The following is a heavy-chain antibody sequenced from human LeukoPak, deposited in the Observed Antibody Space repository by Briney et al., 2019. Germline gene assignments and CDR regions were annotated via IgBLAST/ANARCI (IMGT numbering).Heavy chain of an antibody. CDR3: ASFYYGSSGNYYVPSDY. D-gene: IGHD3-22*01. J-gene: IGHJ4*02. CDR1: GGSISSSSYY. CDR2: IYYSGST. Sequence: SETLSLTCTVSGGSISSSSYYWGWIRQPPGKGLEWIGTIYYSGSTYYNPSLKSRVTISLDTSKNQFSLWLSSVTAADTAVYYCASFYYGSSGNYYVPSDYWGQGTLVTVSS. V-gene: IGHV4-39*01.